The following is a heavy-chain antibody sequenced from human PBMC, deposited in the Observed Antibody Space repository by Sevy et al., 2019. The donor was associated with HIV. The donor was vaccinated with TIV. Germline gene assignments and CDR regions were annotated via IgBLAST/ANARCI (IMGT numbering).Heavy chain of an antibody. V-gene: IGHV3-23*01. CDR3: AKASIEVAATTGGVFDY. J-gene: IGHJ4*02. CDR2: ISESGAMT. D-gene: IGHD6-19*01. Sequence: GGSLRLSCVASGFTSSSYAMSWVRQAPGKGLEWVSSISESGAMTNYADSVKGRFTISRDNSKSTLYLQMNSLRAEDTAIYYCAKASIEVAATTGGVFDYWGQGTLVTVSS. CDR1: GFTSSSYA.